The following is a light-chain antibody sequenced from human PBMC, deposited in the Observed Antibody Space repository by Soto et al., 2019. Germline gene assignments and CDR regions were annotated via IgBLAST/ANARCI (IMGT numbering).Light chain of an antibody. J-gene: IGKJ5*01. CDR3: QQYNSFSLIT. Sequence: DIQMTQSPSTLSASVGDTVTITCLASQSISRWLAWYQQKPGKAPKILISDASILENGVPSRFSGTGSGTEFTLTISNLQPDDFATYFCQQYNSFSLITFGQGTRLEIK. CDR1: QSISRW. V-gene: IGKV1-5*01. CDR2: DAS.